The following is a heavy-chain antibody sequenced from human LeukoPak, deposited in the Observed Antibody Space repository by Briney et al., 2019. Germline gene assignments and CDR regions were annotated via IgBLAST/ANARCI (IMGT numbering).Heavy chain of an antibody. CDR3: ARDGDAFDI. CDR1: GFTFSSYA. CDR2: ISHDGSNK. Sequence: GGSLRLSCAASGFTFSSYAMHWVRQAPGKGLEWVAVISHDGSNKYYADSVKGRFTISRDNAKNSLYPQMNSLRAEDTAVYYCARDGDAFDIWGQGTMVTVSS. J-gene: IGHJ3*02. V-gene: IGHV3-30-3*01.